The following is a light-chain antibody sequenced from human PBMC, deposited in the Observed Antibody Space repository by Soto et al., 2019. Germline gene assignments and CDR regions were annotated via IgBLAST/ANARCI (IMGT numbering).Light chain of an antibody. V-gene: IGLV1-44*01. Sequence: QLVLTQPPSASGTPGQRVTISCSGSRSSIGSNTVNWYQHLPGMAPKLLIYSNNHRPSGVPDRFSASKAGASASLAISGLQSGDEGDYYCCSFAGSDTVIFGGGTKLTVL. CDR2: SNN. CDR3: CSFAGSDTVI. CDR1: RSSIGSNT. J-gene: IGLJ2*01.